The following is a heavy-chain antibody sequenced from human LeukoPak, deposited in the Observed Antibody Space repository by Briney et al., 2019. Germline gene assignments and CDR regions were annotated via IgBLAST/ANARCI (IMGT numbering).Heavy chain of an antibody. CDR3: AKVFWVSSWYYFDY. CDR1: GFTFSSYG. J-gene: IGHJ4*02. D-gene: IGHD6-13*01. Sequence: GGSLRLSCAASGFTFSSYGMHWVRQAPGKGLEWVAVISYDGSNKYYADSVKGRFTISRDNSKNTLYLQMNSLRAEDTAVYYCAKVFWVSSWYYFDYWDQGTLVTVSS. CDR2: ISYDGSNK. V-gene: IGHV3-30*18.